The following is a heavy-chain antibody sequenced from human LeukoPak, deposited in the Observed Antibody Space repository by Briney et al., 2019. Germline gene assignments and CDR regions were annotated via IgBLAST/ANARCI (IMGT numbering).Heavy chain of an antibody. D-gene: IGHD3-22*01. CDR3: ARETTPRYDSSGYRPPLFDY. J-gene: IGHJ4*02. V-gene: IGHV1-18*01. CDR1: GYTFTSYG. Sequence: ASVKVSCKSSGYTFTSYGISWVRQAPGQGLEWMGWNSAYNGNVNYAQRLQGRVTMTTDTSTSTAYMELRSLRSDDTAVYYCARETTPRYDSSGYRPPLFDYWGQGTLVTVSS. CDR2: NSAYNGNV.